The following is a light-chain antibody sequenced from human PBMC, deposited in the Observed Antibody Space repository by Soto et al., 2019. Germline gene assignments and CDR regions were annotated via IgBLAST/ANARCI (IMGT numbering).Light chain of an antibody. CDR2: DAS. J-gene: IGKJ1*01. CDR1: QSVSSN. Sequence: EIVMTQSPATLSVSPGERATLSCRASQSVSSNLAWYQQKPGQAPRLLIYDASRRDIGVPDRFSGSGSGTDFTLTISRLEPEDFAVYYCQQYGSSPRTFGQGTKVDIK. V-gene: IGKV3-20*01. CDR3: QQYGSSPRT.